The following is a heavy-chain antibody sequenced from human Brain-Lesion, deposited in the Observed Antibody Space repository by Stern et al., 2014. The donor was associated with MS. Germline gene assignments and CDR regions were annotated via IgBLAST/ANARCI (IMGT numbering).Heavy chain of an antibody. V-gene: IGHV3-30*18. J-gene: IGHJ6*02. Sequence: VQLVESGGGVVQPGRSLRLSCTASGFTFRRYGMHWVRQAPGKGLEWVSVTPYGGSNKQYADSVKGRFPISRDNSKNTLYLHLNSLRPEDTAVYHCAKDRRGGYNYLYGMDVWGQGTTVTVSS. CDR1: GFTFRRYG. CDR3: AKDRRGGYNYLYGMDV. CDR2: TPYGGSNK. D-gene: IGHD5-18*01.